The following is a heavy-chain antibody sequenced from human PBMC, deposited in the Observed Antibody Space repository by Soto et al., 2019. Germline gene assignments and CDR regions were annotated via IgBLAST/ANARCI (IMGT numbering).Heavy chain of an antibody. Sequence: PSETLSLTCTVSGGSISSYYWSWIRQPPGKGLEWIGYIYYSGSTNYNPSLKSRVTISVDTSKNQFSLKLSSVTAADTAVYYCARDQTSLRGWYGWFDPWGQGTLVTVSS. V-gene: IGHV4-59*01. J-gene: IGHJ5*02. CDR2: IYYSGST. CDR1: GGSISSYY. D-gene: IGHD6-19*01. CDR3: ARDQTSLRGWYGWFDP.